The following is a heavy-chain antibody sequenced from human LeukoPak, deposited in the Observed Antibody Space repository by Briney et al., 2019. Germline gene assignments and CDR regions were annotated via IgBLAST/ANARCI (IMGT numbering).Heavy chain of an antibody. CDR2: INPNSGGT. Sequence: ASVKVSCKASGYTFTGYYMHWVRQAPGQGLEWMGWINPNSGGTNYAQKFQGRVTMTRDTSISTAYMELSRLRSDDTAVYYCARGGSIVVVPAAKFLGAFDIWGQGTMVTVSS. V-gene: IGHV1-2*02. CDR1: GYTFTGYY. CDR3: ARGGSIVVVPAAKFLGAFDI. J-gene: IGHJ3*02. D-gene: IGHD2-2*01.